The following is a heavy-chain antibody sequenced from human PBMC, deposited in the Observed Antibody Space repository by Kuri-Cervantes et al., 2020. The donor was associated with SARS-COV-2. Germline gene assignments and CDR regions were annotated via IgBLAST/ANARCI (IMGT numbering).Heavy chain of an antibody. D-gene: IGHD6-13*01. CDR1: GGSISSSSYY. Sequence: GSLRLSVTGSGGSISSSSYYWGWIRQPPGKGLEWIGSIYYSGSTYYNPSLKSRVAISVDTSKNQFSLKVYSVTAADTAVYYCARQGGYSSRYFDYWGQGTLVTVSS. CDR2: IYYSGST. CDR3: ARQGGYSSRYFDY. V-gene: IGHV4-39*01. J-gene: IGHJ4*02.